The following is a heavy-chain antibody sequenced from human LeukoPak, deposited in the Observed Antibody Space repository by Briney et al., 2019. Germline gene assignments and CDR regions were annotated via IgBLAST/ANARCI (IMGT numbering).Heavy chain of an antibody. Sequence: GGSLRLSCAASGFTFIDYDMHWVRQVIGKGLEWVTAIGIRGDTHYSGSVKGRFTISRENAESSLYLQMNSLRAEDTAVYYCARGGIQVSGIDEFDYWGQGTLVTVSS. CDR1: GFTFIDYD. CDR3: ARGGIQVSGIDEFDY. D-gene: IGHD6-19*01. CDR2: IGIRGDT. J-gene: IGHJ4*02. V-gene: IGHV3-13*01.